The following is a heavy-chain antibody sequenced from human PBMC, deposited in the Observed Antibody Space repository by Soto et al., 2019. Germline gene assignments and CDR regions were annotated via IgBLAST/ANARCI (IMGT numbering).Heavy chain of an antibody. Sequence: QITLKESGPTLVKPTQPLTLTCIFSGFSLRTSGVGVGWIRQPPGKALEWLGFIYWNDDKRYSPSLKSRLTITKDTSKNQVVLTVTNMDPVDTATYYCAKSGSRGWYGWFDPWGQGTLVTVSS. D-gene: IGHD6-19*01. J-gene: IGHJ5*02. CDR2: IYWNDDK. CDR1: GFSLRTSGVG. CDR3: AKSGSRGWYGWFDP. V-gene: IGHV2-5*01.